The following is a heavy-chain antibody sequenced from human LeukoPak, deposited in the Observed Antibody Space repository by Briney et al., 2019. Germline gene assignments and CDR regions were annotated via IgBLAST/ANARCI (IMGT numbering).Heavy chain of an antibody. V-gene: IGHV3-64*01. CDR1: GFTFRNYG. CDR3: ARVDYDFWSGYVRY. Sequence: GGSLRLSCAASGFTFRNYGMSWVRQAPGKGLEYVSAISSNGGSTYYANSVKGRFTISRDNSKNTLYLQMGSLRAEDMAVYYCARVDYDFWSGYVRYWGQGTLVTVSS. CDR2: ISSNGGST. D-gene: IGHD3-3*01. J-gene: IGHJ4*02.